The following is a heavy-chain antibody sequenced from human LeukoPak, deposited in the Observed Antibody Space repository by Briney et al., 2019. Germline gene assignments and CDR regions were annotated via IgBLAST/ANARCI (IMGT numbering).Heavy chain of an antibody. CDR1: GYTFTGYY. J-gene: IGHJ6*02. D-gene: IGHD6-13*01. CDR2: INPNSGGT. Sequence: ASVKVSCKASGYTFTGYYMHWVRQAPGQGIEWMGWINPNSGGTNYAQKFQGRVTMTRDTSISTAYMELSSLRSDDTAVYYCARVQQQLFFDYYYGMDVWGQGTTVTVSS. CDR3: ARVQQQLFFDYYYGMDV. V-gene: IGHV1-2*02.